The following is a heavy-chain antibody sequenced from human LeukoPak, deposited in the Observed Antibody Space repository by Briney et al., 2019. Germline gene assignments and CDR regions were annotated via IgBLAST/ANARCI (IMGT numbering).Heavy chain of an antibody. J-gene: IGHJ6*02. Sequence: SETLSLTCAVYGGPFSGYYWSWIRQPPGKGLEWIGEINHSGSTNYNPSLKSRVTISVDTSKNQFSLKLSSVTAADTAVYYRARVGYSSGWYAHYYYYGMDVWGQGTTVTVSS. CDR1: GGPFSGYY. CDR3: ARVGYSSGWYAHYYYYGMDV. D-gene: IGHD6-19*01. V-gene: IGHV4-34*01. CDR2: INHSGST.